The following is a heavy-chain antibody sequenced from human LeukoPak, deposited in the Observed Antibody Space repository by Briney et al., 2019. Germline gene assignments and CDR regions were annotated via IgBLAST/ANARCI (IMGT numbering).Heavy chain of an antibody. J-gene: IGHJ6*03. CDR3: ARDLSRYQLLYHYYYYYMDV. V-gene: IGHV1-2*02. CDR2: INPNSCGT. CDR1: GYTFTGYY. D-gene: IGHD2-2*02. Sequence: ASVKVSCQASGYTFTGYYMHWVRQAPGQGLEWMGWINPNSCGTNYAQKFQGRVTMTRDTSISTAYMELSRLRSDDTAVYYCARDLSRYQLLYHYYYYYMDVWGKGTTFTVSS.